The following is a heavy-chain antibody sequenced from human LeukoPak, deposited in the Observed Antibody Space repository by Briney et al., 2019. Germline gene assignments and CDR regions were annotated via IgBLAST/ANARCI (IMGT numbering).Heavy chain of an antibody. D-gene: IGHD5-18*01. CDR1: GHTFTGYY. CDR2: INPNSGGT. CDR3: ARVGDGSYGWWGYFDY. J-gene: IGHJ4*02. V-gene: IGHV1-2*02. Sequence: ASVKVSCKASGHTFTGYYMHWVRQAPGQGLEWMGWINPNSGGTNIAQEFKGRVTMTRDTSFSTAYMELGRLRSDYTAVYDCARVGDGSYGWWGYFDYWGQGTLVTVSS.